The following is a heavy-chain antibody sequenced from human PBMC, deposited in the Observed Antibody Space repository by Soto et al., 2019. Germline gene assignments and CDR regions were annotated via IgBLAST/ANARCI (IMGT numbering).Heavy chain of an antibody. V-gene: IGHV1-3*01. CDR1: GYTFTSYA. Sequence: GASVKVSCKASGYTFTSYAMHWVRQAPGQRLEWMGWINAGNGNTKYSQKFQGRVTITRDTSASTAYMELSSLRSEDTAVYYCARDILTSYYYYGMDVWGQGTTVTVSS. J-gene: IGHJ6*02. CDR3: ARDILTSYYYYGMDV. D-gene: IGHD3-9*01. CDR2: INAGNGNT.